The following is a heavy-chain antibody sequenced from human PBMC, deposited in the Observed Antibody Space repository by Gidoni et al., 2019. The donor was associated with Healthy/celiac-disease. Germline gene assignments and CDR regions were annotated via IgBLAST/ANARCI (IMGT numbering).Heavy chain of an antibody. J-gene: IGHJ4*02. Sequence: EVQLLESGGGLVQPGGSLRLSCAASGLNVSSYAMSWVRQAPGKGLEWVSAISGSGVSTYYADSVKGRFTISRDNSKNTLYLQMNSLRAEDTAVYYCAKGPILSPRYFDYWGQGTLVTVSS. V-gene: IGHV3-23*01. D-gene: IGHD2-21*01. CDR1: GLNVSSYA. CDR3: AKGPILSPRYFDY. CDR2: ISGSGVST.